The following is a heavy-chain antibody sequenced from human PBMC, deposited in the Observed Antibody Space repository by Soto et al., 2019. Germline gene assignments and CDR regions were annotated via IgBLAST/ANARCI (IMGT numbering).Heavy chain of an antibody. V-gene: IGHV3-30*04. D-gene: IGHD2-21*02. CDR1: GFTFSSYA. CDR3: ARTYECANSDCYRAFDI. CDR2: TSSDGTDN. J-gene: IGHJ3*02. Sequence: QVQLVESGGGVILPGGSLRLSCAASGFTFSSYAMHWVRQAPGTGPEWVAATSSDGTDNVYADSVSGRFTISRDNSKNTLYLQMNSLRSEDAAVYDCARTYECANSDCYRAFDIWGQGTMVTVSS.